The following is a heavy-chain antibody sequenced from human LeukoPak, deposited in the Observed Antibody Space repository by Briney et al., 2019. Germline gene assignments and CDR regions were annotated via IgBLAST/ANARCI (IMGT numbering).Heavy chain of an antibody. D-gene: IGHD5-18*01. CDR3: ARHLSYSYGRGWFDP. J-gene: IGHJ5*02. V-gene: IGHV4-39*01. Sequence: SETLSLTCTVSGGSISSSSYYWGWIRQPPGKGLEWIGSIYYSGSTYYNPSLKSRVTISVDTSKNQFSLKLSSVTAADTAVYYCARHLSYSYGRGWFDPWGQGTLVTVSS. CDR2: IYYSGST. CDR1: GGSISSSSYY.